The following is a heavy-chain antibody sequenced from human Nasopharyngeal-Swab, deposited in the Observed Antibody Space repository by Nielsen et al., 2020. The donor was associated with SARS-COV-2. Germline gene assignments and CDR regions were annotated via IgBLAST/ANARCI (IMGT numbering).Heavy chain of an antibody. D-gene: IGHD2-15*01. J-gene: IGHJ4*02. Sequence: GGSLRLSCAASGFTFSSYEMNWVRQAPGKGLEWVSYISSSGSTIYYADSVKGRFTISRDNAKNSLYLQMNSLRAEATAVYYCARDTGYCSGGSCYLSHFDYWGQGTLVTVSS. CDR1: GFTFSSYE. V-gene: IGHV3-48*03. CDR3: ARDTGYCSGGSCYLSHFDY. CDR2: ISSSGSTI.